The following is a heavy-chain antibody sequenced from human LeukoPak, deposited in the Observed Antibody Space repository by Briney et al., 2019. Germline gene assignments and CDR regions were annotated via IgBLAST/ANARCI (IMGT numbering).Heavy chain of an antibody. CDR1: GFTFRSYA. CDR2: ISSDI. CDR3: ARRSEFGVLYYMDV. D-gene: IGHD3-16*01. Sequence: GGSLRLSCAASGFTFRSYAMTWVRQAPGKGLEWISYISSDIYYTDSVKGRFTISRDNAKNSLYLQMNSLRGEDTAVYYCARRSEFGVLYYMDVWGKGTTVTVSS. V-gene: IGHV3-48*01. J-gene: IGHJ6*03.